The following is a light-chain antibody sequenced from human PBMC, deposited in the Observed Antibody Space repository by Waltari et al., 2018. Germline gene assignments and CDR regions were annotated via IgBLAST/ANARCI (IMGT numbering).Light chain of an antibody. V-gene: IGLV1-44*01. CDR3: AAWDDSLNGRGV. CDR1: SSNIGSNT. J-gene: IGLJ2*01. CDR2: SNT. Sequence: QSVLTQPPSASGTPGQRVTISCSGSSSNIGSNTVNWYQQLPGTAPQLLIYSNTRRPSGVPDRCSGSKSGTAASLAISGLQSEDEAYYYCAAWDDSLNGRGVFGGGTKLTVL.